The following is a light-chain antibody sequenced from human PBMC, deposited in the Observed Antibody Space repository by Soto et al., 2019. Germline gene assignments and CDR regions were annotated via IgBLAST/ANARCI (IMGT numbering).Light chain of an antibody. CDR2: DAT. Sequence: DIQMTQSPSSLSASVGDRVTITCQASQDISNYLNWYQQKPGKAPKLLNYDATNLETGVQTRFSGSGSGTDFTITNSSQQPEDITTYYCQQYDNLLTFGPGTKVDIK. CDR1: QDISNY. V-gene: IGKV1-33*01. CDR3: QQYDNLLT. J-gene: IGKJ3*01.